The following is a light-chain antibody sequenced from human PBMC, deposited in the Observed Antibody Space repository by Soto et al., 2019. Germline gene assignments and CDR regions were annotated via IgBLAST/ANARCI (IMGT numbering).Light chain of an antibody. Sequence: QSALTQPASVSGSPGQSITISFIGTSRDVGGYNYVSWYQHHPGKAPKLMIYEVNNRPSGVSNRFSGSKSGNTASLTISGLQAEDEADYYCLSYTVSTTLVFGGGTKLTVL. CDR3: LSYTVSTTLV. CDR2: EVN. V-gene: IGLV2-14*01. CDR1: SRDVGGYNY. J-gene: IGLJ2*01.